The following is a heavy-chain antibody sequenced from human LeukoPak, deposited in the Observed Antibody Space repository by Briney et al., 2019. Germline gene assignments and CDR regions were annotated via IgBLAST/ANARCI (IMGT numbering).Heavy chain of an antibody. CDR1: PGSISSDSYY. V-gene: IGHV4-39*07. J-gene: IGHJ4*02. CDR2: VSYSGST. CDR3: ARDNVVDATSGIDY. D-gene: IGHD2-15*01. Sequence: PTETLSLTCTVSPGSISSDSYYWAWIRQPPVKGLDWIGSVSYSGSTYFNPSLKSRVTISLDTSKQQFSLKVTSMTAADTAVYFCARDNVVDATSGIDYWGQGTLVTVSS.